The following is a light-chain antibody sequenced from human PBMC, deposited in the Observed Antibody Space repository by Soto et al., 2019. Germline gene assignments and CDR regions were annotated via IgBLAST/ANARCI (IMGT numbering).Light chain of an antibody. CDR3: QQYNNWPRT. Sequence: MERSTAAVSVRSEERRTGYYWASQSVSILLAWYQQKPGQAPRLLIHGATTRATGIPARFSGSGSGTEFTLTISSLQPEDFAVYYCQQYNNWPRTFGQGTKVDI. CDR2: GAT. CDR1: QSVSIL. J-gene: IGKJ1*01. V-gene: IGKV3-15*01.